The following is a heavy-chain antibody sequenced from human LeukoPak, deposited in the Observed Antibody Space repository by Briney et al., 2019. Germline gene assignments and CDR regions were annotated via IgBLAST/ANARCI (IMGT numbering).Heavy chain of an antibody. J-gene: IGHJ4*02. D-gene: IGHD6-19*01. CDR3: ARDRSSGWSPAFDY. CDR1: GFTFSDYY. Sequence: GGSLRLSCAASGFTFSDYYMSWIRQAPGKGLEWASYISSSGSTIYYADSVKGRFTISRDSAKNSLYLQMNSLRAEDTAVYYCARDRSSGWSPAFDYWGQGTLVTVSS. CDR2: ISSSGSTI. V-gene: IGHV3-11*01.